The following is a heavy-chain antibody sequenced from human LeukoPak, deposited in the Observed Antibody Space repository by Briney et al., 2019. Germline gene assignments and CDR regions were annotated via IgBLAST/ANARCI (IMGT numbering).Heavy chain of an antibody. D-gene: IGHD3-10*01. V-gene: IGHV3-23*01. J-gene: IGHJ4*02. CDR1: GFTFSSYA. CDR2: ISGGGGST. Sequence: GGSLRLSCAASGFTFSSYAMSWVRQAPGKGLEWVSAISGGGGSTYYADSVKGRFTISRDNSKSTLYLQMNSLRAEDTAVYYCAKWAGAYYYGSGSYYHFDYWGQGTLVTVSS. CDR3: AKWAGAYYYGSGSYYHFDY.